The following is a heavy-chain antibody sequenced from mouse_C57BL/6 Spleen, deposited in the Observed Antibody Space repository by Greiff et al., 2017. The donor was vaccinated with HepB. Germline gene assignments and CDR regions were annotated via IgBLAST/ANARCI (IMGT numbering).Heavy chain of an antibody. J-gene: IGHJ4*01. V-gene: IGHV5-6*02. CDR3: ARAEMDYDGYYDMDD. CDR1: GFTFSSYG. CDR2: ISSGGSYT. D-gene: IGHD2-4*01. Sequence: DVKLVESGGDLVKPGGSLKLSCAASGFTFSSYGMSWVRQTPDKRLEWVATISSGGSYTYYPDSVKGRFTISRDNAKNTLYLQMSSLKSEDTAMDDCARAEMDYDGYYDMDDWGQGTTVTVSS.